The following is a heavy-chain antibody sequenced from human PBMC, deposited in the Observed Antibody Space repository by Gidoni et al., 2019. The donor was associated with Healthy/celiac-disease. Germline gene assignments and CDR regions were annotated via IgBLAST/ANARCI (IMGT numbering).Heavy chain of an antibody. CDR3: ARVPLSANGVWSYYYGMDV. Sequence: QVQLVQSGAEVKKPGSSVKVSCKASGGTFSSYAISWVRQASGQGLEWMGGIIPIFGTANYAQKFQGRVTITADKSTSTAYMELSSLRSEDTAVYYCARVPLSANGVWSYYYGMDVWGQGTTVTVSS. CDR2: IIPIFGTA. V-gene: IGHV1-69*06. D-gene: IGHD2-8*01. CDR1: GGTFSSYA. J-gene: IGHJ6*02.